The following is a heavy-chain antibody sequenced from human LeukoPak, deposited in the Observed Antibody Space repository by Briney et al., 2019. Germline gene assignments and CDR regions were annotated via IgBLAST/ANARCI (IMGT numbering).Heavy chain of an antibody. CDR3: ARGYSLFLFDP. CDR2: ISSSGGTT. Sequence: GGSLRLSCAASGFSFSSHGMNWVRQAPGKGLEWVSGISSSGGTTYYADSVKGRFTISRDNSKNTLFLQMNSLRAEDTAVYYCARGYSLFLFDPWGQGTLVTVSS. CDR1: GFSFSSHG. D-gene: IGHD5-18*01. V-gene: IGHV3-23*01. J-gene: IGHJ5*02.